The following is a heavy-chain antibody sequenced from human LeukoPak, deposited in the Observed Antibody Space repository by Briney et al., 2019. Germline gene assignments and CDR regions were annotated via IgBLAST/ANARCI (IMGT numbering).Heavy chain of an antibody. CDR2: MNPNSGNT. J-gene: IGHJ6*02. Sequence: ASVKVSCKASGYTFTSYDINWVRQATGQGLEWMGWMNPNSGNTGYAQKFQGRVTMTRNTSISTAYMELSSLRSEDTAVYYCARTNIVVVPAAMSGAFNRYYGMDVWGQGTTVTVSS. V-gene: IGHV1-8*01. D-gene: IGHD2-2*01. CDR1: GYTFTSYD. CDR3: ARTNIVVVPAAMSGAFNRYYGMDV.